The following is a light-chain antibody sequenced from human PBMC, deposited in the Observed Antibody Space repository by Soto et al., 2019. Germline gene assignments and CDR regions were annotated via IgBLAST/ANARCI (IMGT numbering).Light chain of an antibody. J-gene: IGKJ3*01. V-gene: IGKV3-20*01. CDR1: QSISSSY. CDR3: QQYGSSRFT. Sequence: EIVLTQSPGTLSLSPGERATLSCRASQSISSSYLAWYQQKPGQAPRLLVYGASSRATGIPDRFSGSGSGSAFTLNISRLEPEDFAVYYWQQYGSSRFTFGPGTKVDIK. CDR2: GAS.